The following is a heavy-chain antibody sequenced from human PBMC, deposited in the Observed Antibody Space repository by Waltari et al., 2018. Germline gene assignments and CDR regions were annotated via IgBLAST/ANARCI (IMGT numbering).Heavy chain of an antibody. J-gene: IGHJ4*02. CDR2: SRYRAQGYST. Sequence: VRLVESGGTVVPPGGPLRLSCTASGFSISYSYMDWLRQAPGKGVEWVGRSRYRAQGYSTDYGASVEGRFTILRDEAKNSLYLQMDRLRPEDTAVYFCSRAVFSSGYYFLDHWGQGTPVMVSS. V-gene: IGHV3-72*01. CDR3: SRAVFSSGYYFLDH. CDR1: GFSISYSY. D-gene: IGHD3-22*01.